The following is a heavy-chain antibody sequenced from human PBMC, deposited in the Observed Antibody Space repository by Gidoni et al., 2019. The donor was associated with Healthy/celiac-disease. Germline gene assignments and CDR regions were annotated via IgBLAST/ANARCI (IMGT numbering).Heavy chain of an antibody. V-gene: IGHV3-30*18. D-gene: IGHD2-21*02. J-gene: IGHJ6*02. Sequence: QVQLVESGGGVVQPGRSLSLSCAASGFTFSSSGMHWLRQAPGKGLEWVAVISYDGSNKYYADSVKGRFTISRDNSKNTLYLQMNSLRAEDTAVYYCAKDSGPGAYCGGDCYSALGYYGMDVWGQGTTVTVSS. CDR3: AKDSGPGAYCGGDCYSALGYYGMDV. CDR2: ISYDGSNK. CDR1: GFTFSSSG.